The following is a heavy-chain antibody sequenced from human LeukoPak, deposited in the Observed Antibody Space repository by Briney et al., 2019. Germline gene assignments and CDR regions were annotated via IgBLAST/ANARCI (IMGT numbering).Heavy chain of an antibody. Sequence: PSQTLSLTCTVSGGSISSGDYYWSWIRQPPGKGLEWIGYIYYSGSTYYNPSLKSRVTISVDTSKNQFSLKLSSVTAADTAVYYCASRYCSSTSCYMYAFDIWAKGQWSPSLQ. CDR1: GGSISSGDYY. CDR2: IYYSGST. V-gene: IGHV4-30-4*01. CDR3: ASRYCSSTSCYMYAFDI. J-gene: IGHJ3*02. D-gene: IGHD2-2*02.